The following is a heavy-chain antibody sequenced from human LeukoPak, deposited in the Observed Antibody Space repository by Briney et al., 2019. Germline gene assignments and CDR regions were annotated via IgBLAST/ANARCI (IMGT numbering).Heavy chain of an antibody. Sequence: PGGSLRLSCAASGFTVSSSNYMSWVRQAPGKGLEWVSVIYSGGSTYYADSVKGRFTISRDNAKNSLYLQMNSLRAEDTAVYYCVTRGPFGSVHGKKLKVGATTDYWGQGTLVTVSS. D-gene: IGHD1-26*01. CDR1: GFTVSSSNY. CDR3: VTRGPFGSVHGKKLKVGATTDY. J-gene: IGHJ4*02. V-gene: IGHV3-53*01. CDR2: IYSGGST.